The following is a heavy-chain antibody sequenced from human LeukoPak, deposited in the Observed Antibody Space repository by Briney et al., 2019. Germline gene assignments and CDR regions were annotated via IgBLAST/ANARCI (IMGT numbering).Heavy chain of an antibody. CDR3: ARCDPHRIPARGPPRGNAFDV. CDR2: IYYSGNT. D-gene: IGHD6-13*01. J-gene: IGHJ3*01. Sequence: SETLCLTCTVSGGSMSSSSYYWGWIRQPPGKGLEWIGIIYYSGNTYYNPSLKSRVTISIDTSKNRFSLKLSSVTAADTAVYYCARCDPHRIPARGPPRGNAFDVWAKGQWSPSLQ. V-gene: IGHV4-39*07. CDR1: GGSMSSSSYY.